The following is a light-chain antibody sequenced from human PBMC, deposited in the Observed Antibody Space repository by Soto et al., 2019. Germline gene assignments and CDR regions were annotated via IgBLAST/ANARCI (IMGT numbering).Light chain of an antibody. CDR2: AAS. CDR3: QKYNSAPRT. J-gene: IGKJ4*01. Sequence: DIQMTQSPSSLSASVGDRVTITCRASQDISNYLAWYQQKPGKVPKLLIYAASTLQSGVPSRFSGSGSGTDFTLTISSLQPEDVATYYCQKYNSAPRTFDGGTKVEIK. V-gene: IGKV1-27*01. CDR1: QDISNY.